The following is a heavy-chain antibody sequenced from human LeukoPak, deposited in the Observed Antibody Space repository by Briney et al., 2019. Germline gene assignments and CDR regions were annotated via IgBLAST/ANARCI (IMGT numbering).Heavy chain of an antibody. J-gene: IGHJ6*03. D-gene: IGHD6-19*01. CDR2: MNPNSGNT. CDR3: ARGWLVGYYYYMDV. Sequence: VASVKVSCKASGYTFTSYYIHWVRQAPGQGLEWMGWMNPNSGNTGYAQKFQGRVTITRNTSISTAYMELSSLRSEDTAVYYCARGWLVGYYYYMDVWGKGTTVTVSS. V-gene: IGHV1-8*03. CDR1: GYTFTSYY.